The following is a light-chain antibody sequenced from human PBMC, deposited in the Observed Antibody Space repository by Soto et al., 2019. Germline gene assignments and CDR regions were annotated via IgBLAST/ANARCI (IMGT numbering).Light chain of an antibody. CDR3: SSYTGGNPSYV. J-gene: IGLJ1*01. Sequence: QSVLTQPPSASGSPGQSVTISCTGTSSDVGGYDYVSWYQQHPGKAPKLMIYEVTIRPSGVSDRFSGSKSGNTAFLTVSGLQAEDEADYYCSSYTGGNPSYVFGTGTKGTVL. CDR1: SSDVGGYDY. V-gene: IGLV2-8*01. CDR2: EVT.